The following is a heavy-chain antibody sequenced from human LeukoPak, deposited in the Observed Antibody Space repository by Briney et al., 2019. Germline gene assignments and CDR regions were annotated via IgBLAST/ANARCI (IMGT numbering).Heavy chain of an antibody. CDR2: INHSGST. CDR1: GGSFSGYY. CDR3: ARVSLHSSGWYDRHHPIDY. J-gene: IGHJ4*02. V-gene: IGHV4-34*01. Sequence: PSETLSLTCAVYGGSFSGYYWSWIRQPPGKGLEWIGEINHSGSTNYNPSLKSRVAISVDTSKNQFSLKLSSVTAADTAVYYCARVSLHSSGWYDRHHPIDYWGQGTLVTVSS. D-gene: IGHD6-19*01.